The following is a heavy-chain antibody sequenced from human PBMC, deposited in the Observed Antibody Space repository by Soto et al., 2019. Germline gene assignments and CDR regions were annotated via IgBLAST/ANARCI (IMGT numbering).Heavy chain of an antibody. Sequence: SETLSLTCTVSGGSISSGDYYWSWIRQPPGKGMEWIGSIYYSGSTYYNPSLKSRVTISVDTSKNQFSLKLSSVTAADTAVYYCAKHYDILTGYYLGYYYYGMDVWGQGTTVTVSS. CDR2: IYYSGST. CDR1: GGSISSGDYY. J-gene: IGHJ6*02. CDR3: AKHYDILTGYYLGYYYYGMDV. V-gene: IGHV4-39*01. D-gene: IGHD3-9*01.